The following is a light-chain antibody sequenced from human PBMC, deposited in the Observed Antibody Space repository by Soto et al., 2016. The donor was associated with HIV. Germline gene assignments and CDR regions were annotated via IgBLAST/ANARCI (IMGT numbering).Light chain of an antibody. CDR1: SLRSYY. J-gene: IGLJ2*01. V-gene: IGLV3-19*01. Sequence: SSELTQDPAVSVALGQTVRITCQGDSLRSYYATWYQQKPGQAPVVVIYGKNNRPSGIPDRFFGSNSGNTASLTITGAQAEDEADYYCNSRDSSGNHVIFAGGTEADRP. CDR3: NSRDSSGNHVI. CDR2: GKN.